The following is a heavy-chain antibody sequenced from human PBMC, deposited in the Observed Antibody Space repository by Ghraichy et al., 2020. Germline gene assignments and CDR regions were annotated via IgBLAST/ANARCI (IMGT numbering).Heavy chain of an antibody. CDR1: GFTFSTYS. V-gene: IGHV3-30-3*01. D-gene: IGHD1-26*01. CDR2: ISHDGISK. J-gene: IGHJ6*02. CDR3: ARDIKSSYWSYYFYAMDV. Sequence: GGSPRLSCAASGFTFSTYSMHWVRQAPGKGLEWVAVISHDGISKYYADSVKGRFTISRDNSKNTLYLQMNSLRPGDTAVYFCARDIKSSYWSYYFYAMDVWGQGTTVTVSS.